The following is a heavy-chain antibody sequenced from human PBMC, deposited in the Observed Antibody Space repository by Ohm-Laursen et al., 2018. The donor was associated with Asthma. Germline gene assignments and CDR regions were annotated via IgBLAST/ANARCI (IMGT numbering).Heavy chain of an antibody. CDR3: ARARRITMIVVVTPADY. CDR2: ISAYNGNT. Sequence: ASVKVSCKASGYTFTNYGFSWVRQAPGQGLEWMAWISAYNGNTKYSQKFQGRVTITRDTSASTAYMELSSLRSEDTAVYYCARARRITMIVVVTPADYWGQGTLVTVSS. J-gene: IGHJ4*02. CDR1: GYTFTNYG. V-gene: IGHV1-18*04. D-gene: IGHD3-22*01.